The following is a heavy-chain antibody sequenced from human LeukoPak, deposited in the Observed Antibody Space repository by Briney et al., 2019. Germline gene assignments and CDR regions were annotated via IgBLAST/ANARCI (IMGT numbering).Heavy chain of an antibody. V-gene: IGHV4-30-4*08. CDR3: ARGLRYFGCFDI. Sequence: PSETLSLTCTVSGGSISSGDYYWSWIRQPPGKGLEWIGYIYHSGNTYYNPSLKSRLTISVDTPRNQFSLKLRSVTAAVTAVFYCARGLRYFGCFDIWGQGTMVTVSS. J-gene: IGHJ3*02. CDR2: IYHSGNT. D-gene: IGHD3-9*01. CDR1: GGSISSGDYY.